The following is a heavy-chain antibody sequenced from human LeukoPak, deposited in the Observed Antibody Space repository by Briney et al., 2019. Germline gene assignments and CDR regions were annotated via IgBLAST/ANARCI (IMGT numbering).Heavy chain of an antibody. CDR1: GYTFTGYY. D-gene: IGHD5-18*01. V-gene: IGHV1-2*02. CDR2: INPNSGGT. Sequence: ASVKVSCKASGYTFTGYYMHWVRQAPGQGLEWMGWINPNSGGTNYAQKFRGRVTMTRDTSIGTAYMELSRLRSDDTAVYYCARDTAMVTDSLDYWGQGTLVTVSS. J-gene: IGHJ4*02. CDR3: ARDTAMVTDSLDY.